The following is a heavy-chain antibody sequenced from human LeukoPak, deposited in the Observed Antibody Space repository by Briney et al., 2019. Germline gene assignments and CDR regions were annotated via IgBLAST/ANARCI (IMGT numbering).Heavy chain of an antibody. V-gene: IGHV4-30-2*01. CDR2: IYHSGST. CDR1: GGSISSGGYY. CDR3: ARVGYYDSSGYYQENWFDP. D-gene: IGHD3-22*01. J-gene: IGHJ5*02. Sequence: SQTLSLTCTVSGGSISSGGYYWSWIRQPPGKGLEWIGYIYHSGSTYYNPSLKGRVTISVDRSKNQFSLKLSSVTAADTAVYYCARVGYYDSSGYYQENWFDPWGQGTLVTVSS.